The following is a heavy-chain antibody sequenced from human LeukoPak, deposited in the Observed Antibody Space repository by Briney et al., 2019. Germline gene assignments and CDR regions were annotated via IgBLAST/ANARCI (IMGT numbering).Heavy chain of an antibody. D-gene: IGHD3-10*01. Sequence: SETLSLTCTVSGGSISSYYWSWIRQPPGKGLEWIGYIYYSGSTNYNPSLKSRVTISVDTSKNQFSLKLSSVTAADTAVYYCARSFGRGGFGELIMAWGQGTLVTVSS. V-gene: IGHV4-59*01. CDR2: IYYSGST. J-gene: IGHJ5*02. CDR3: ARSFGRGGFGELIMA. CDR1: GGSISSYY.